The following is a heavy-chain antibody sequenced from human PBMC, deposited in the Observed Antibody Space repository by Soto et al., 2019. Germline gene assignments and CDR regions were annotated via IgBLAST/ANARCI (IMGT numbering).Heavy chain of an antibody. CDR1: GFTFSGDW. CDR2: INMDGSST. Sequence: GSLRLSCAASGFTFSGDWMHWVRQAAGKGLVWVSRINMDGSSTNYADSVKGRFTISRDNAKNTLYLQMNSLRVDDTAVYYCARGPRGLYHHDYWGQGALVTV. J-gene: IGHJ4*02. V-gene: IGHV3-74*01. D-gene: IGHD2-2*01. CDR3: ARGPRGLYHHDY.